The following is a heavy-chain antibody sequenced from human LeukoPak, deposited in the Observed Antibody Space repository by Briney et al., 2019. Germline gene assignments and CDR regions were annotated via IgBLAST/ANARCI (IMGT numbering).Heavy chain of an antibody. CDR3: ATLGGGSGSYNTPYYYYGMDV. CDR1: GYTLTELS. CDR2: FDPEDGET. V-gene: IGHV1-24*01. Sequence: GASVKVSCKVSGYTLTELSMHWVRQAPGKGLEWMGGFDPEDGETIYAQKFQGRVTMTEDTSTDTAYMELSSLRSEDTAVYYCATLGGGSGSYNTPYYYYGMDVWGQGTTVTVSS. J-gene: IGHJ6*02. D-gene: IGHD3-10*01.